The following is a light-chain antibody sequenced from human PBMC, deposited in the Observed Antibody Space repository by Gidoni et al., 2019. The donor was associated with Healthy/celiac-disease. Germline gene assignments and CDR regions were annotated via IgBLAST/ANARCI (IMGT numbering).Light chain of an antibody. CDR1: QSVSSN. Sequence: EIVMTQSPATLSVSPGERATLSCRPSQSVSSNLAWYQQKPGQAPRLLICGASTRATGIPARFSGSGYGTEFTLTISSLQSEDFAVYYCQQYNNWPLTFGQGTKLEIK. V-gene: IGKV3-15*01. CDR3: QQYNNWPLT. J-gene: IGKJ2*01. CDR2: GAS.